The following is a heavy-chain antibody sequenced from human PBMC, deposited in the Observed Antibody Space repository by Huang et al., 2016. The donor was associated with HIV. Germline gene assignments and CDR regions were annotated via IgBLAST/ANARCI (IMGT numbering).Heavy chain of an antibody. D-gene: IGHD5-18*01. Sequence: QVQVVESGGGVVQPGRSLRLSCAASGFTFSSYGMHWVRQAPGKVLEGGAVISYDGNNKYYADSVKGRFTVSRDNSKNTQYLQMNSLRGEDTAVYYCAKIGRRQLWLQGELDYWGQGTLVTVSS. J-gene: IGHJ4*02. CDR2: ISYDGNNK. CDR3: AKIGRRQLWLQGELDY. V-gene: IGHV3-30*18. CDR1: GFTFSSYG.